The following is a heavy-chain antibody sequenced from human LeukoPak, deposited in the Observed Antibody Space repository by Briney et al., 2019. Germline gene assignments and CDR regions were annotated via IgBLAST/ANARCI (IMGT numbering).Heavy chain of an antibody. CDR2: IFYSGST. J-gene: IGHJ4*02. D-gene: IGHD6-6*01. CDR3: ARHSRAHSSASGTYDY. Sequence: SETLSLTCTVSDGSMSSYYWSWIRQPPGKGLEWIGYIFYSGSTNYNPSLWSRVTISVDTSKNQFSPRLTSVTAADTAVYYCARHSRAHSSASGTYDYWGQGTLVTVSS. V-gene: IGHV4-59*08. CDR1: DGSMSSYY.